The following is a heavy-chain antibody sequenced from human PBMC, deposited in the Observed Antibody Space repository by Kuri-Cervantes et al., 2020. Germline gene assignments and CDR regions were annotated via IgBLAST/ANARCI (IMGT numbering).Heavy chain of an antibody. CDR3: ARETVPNLGYFDY. J-gene: IGHJ4*02. V-gene: IGHV3-53*01. D-gene: IGHD4-17*01. CDR1: GFTVSSNY. CDR2: IYSGSTI. Sequence: GGSLRLSCAASGFTVSSNYMSWVRQAPGKGLEWVSVIYSGSTIYYADSVKGRFTISRDNAKNSLYLQMNSLRAEDTAVYYCARETVPNLGYFDYWGQGTLVTVSS.